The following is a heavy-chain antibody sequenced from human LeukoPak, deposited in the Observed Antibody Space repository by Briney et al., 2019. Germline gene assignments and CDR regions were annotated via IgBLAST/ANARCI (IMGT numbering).Heavy chain of an antibody. CDR2: IIPIFGTA. CDR1: GYTFTGYY. V-gene: IGHV1-69*05. Sequence: SVKVSCKASGYTFTGYYMHWVRQAPGQGLEWMGRIIPIFGTANYAQKFQGRVTITTDESTSTAYMELSSLRSEDTAVYYCAREYDYGDYEENYWGQGTLVTVSS. D-gene: IGHD4-17*01. J-gene: IGHJ4*02. CDR3: AREYDYGDYEENY.